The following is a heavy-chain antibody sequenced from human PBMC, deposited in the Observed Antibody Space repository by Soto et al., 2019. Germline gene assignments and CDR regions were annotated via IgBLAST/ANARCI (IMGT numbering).Heavy chain of an antibody. CDR2: ISSSSSYI. CDR3: ARGPRTVGYVLPFDY. J-gene: IGHJ4*02. D-gene: IGHD5-12*01. V-gene: IGHV3-21*01. Sequence: EVQLVESGGGLVKPGGSLRLSCAASGFTFSSYSMNWVRQAPGKGLEWVSSISSSSSYIYYADSVKGRFTISRDNAKNSLYLQMNSLRAEDTAVYYCARGPRTVGYVLPFDYWGQGTLVTGSS. CDR1: GFTFSSYS.